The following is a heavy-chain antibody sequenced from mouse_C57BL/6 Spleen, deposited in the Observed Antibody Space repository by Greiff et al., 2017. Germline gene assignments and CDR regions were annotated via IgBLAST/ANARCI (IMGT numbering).Heavy chain of an antibody. CDR3: ARRAPGCYSMDY. D-gene: IGHD3-3*01. Sequence: QVQLQQPGAELVKPGASVKLSCKASGYTFTSYWMHWVKQRPGQGLEWIGMIHPNSGSTNYNEKFKSKATLTVDKSSSTAYMQLSSLTSEDSAVYYCARRAPGCYSMDYWGQGTSVTVSS. CDR1: GYTFTSYW. CDR2: IHPNSGST. V-gene: IGHV1-64*01. J-gene: IGHJ4*01.